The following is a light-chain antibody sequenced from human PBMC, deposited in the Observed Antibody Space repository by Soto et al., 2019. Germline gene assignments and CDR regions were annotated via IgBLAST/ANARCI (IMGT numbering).Light chain of an antibody. CDR2: AAS. Sequence: QMTQSPSSLSASVGDRVTITCRASQSIARHLNWYQQKPGTAPKLLIYAASSLQSGVPSRFSGSGSGTEFTLTISSLQPEDFATYYCQQTYSTPQEFTFGPGTKVDIK. CDR1: QSIARH. CDR3: QQTYSTPQEFT. V-gene: IGKV1-39*01. J-gene: IGKJ3*01.